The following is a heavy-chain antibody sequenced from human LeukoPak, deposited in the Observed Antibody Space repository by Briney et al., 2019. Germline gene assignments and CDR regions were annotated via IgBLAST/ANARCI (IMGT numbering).Heavy chain of an antibody. J-gene: IGHJ4*02. V-gene: IGHV3-9*01. CDR1: GFTFDDYA. Sequence: GGSLRLSCAASGFTFDDYAMHWVRQAPGKGLEWVSGISWNSGSIGYADSVKGRFTISRDNAKNSLYLQMNSLRAEDTAVYYCARVGYDFWSGYYPFDYWGQGTLVTVSS. CDR2: ISWNSGSI. D-gene: IGHD3-3*01. CDR3: ARVGYDFWSGYYPFDY.